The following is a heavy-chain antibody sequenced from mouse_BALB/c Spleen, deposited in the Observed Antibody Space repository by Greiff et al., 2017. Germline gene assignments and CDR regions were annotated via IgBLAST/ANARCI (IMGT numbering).Heavy chain of an antibody. CDR3: ARSGYSYYYAMDY. D-gene: IGHD2-3*01. CDR1: GYTFTSYY. CDR2: IYPGNVNT. Sequence: QVQLQQSGPELVKPGASVRISCKASGYTFTSYYIHWVKQRPGQGLEWIGWIYPGNVNTKYNEKFKGKATLTADKSSSTAYMQLSSLTSEDSAVYFCARSGYSYYYAMDYWGQGTSVTVSS. V-gene: IGHV1S56*01. J-gene: IGHJ4*01.